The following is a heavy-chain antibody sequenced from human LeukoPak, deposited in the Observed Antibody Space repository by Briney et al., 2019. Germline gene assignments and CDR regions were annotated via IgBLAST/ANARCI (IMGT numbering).Heavy chain of an antibody. CDR1: GFTFSSYS. CDR2: ISSSSSYI. V-gene: IGHV3-21*01. J-gene: IGHJ4*02. Sequence: GGSLRLSCAAPGFTFSSYSMNWVRQAPGKGLEWVSSISSSSSYIYYADSVKGRFTISRDNAKNSLYLQMNSLRAEDTAVYYCARDLAVAGGGGDYWGQGTLVTVSS. D-gene: IGHD6-19*01. CDR3: ARDLAVAGGGGDY.